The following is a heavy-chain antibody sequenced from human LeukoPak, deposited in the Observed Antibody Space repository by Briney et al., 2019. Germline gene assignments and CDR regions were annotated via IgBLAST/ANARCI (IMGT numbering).Heavy chain of an antibody. D-gene: IGHD2-15*01. V-gene: IGHV3-30*18. CDR2: ISYDGSNK. CDR1: GFTFSSYG. CDR3: AKDVGFCSGGSCYGGFDY. J-gene: IGHJ4*02. Sequence: GGSLRLSCAASGFTFSSYGMHWVRQAPGKGLEWVAVISYDGSNKYYADSVKGRFTISRDDSKKTLYLQMKSLRAEDTAVYYCAKDVGFCSGGSCYGGFDYWGQGTLVTVSS.